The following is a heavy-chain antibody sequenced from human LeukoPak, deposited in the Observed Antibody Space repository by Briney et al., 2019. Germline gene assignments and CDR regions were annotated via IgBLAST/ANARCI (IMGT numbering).Heavy chain of an antibody. Sequence: GGSLRLSCAASGFTFSSYWMHWVRQVPNQGLMWVSRINSDETISEYVDSVNGRFTISRDNSKNTLYLQMNSLRVEDTAVYYCVPLKGDIAVVVYWGQGTLVTVSS. D-gene: IGHD2-15*01. CDR2: INSDETIS. J-gene: IGHJ4*02. CDR1: GFTFSSYW. CDR3: VPLKGDIAVVVY. V-gene: IGHV3-74*01.